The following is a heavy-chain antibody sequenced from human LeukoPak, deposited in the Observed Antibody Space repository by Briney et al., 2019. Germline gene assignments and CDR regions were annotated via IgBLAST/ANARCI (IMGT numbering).Heavy chain of an antibody. V-gene: IGHV3-23*01. CDR1: GFTFSSYA. CDR2: ISGSGGST. CDR3: AEQDFYSSGWSAYFDY. Sequence: PGGSLRLSCAASGFTFSSYAMSWVRQAPGKGLEWVSAISGSGGSTYYADSVKGRFTISRDNSKNTLYLQMNSLRAEDTAVYYCAEQDFYSSGWSAYFDYWGQGTLVTVSS. J-gene: IGHJ4*02. D-gene: IGHD6-19*01.